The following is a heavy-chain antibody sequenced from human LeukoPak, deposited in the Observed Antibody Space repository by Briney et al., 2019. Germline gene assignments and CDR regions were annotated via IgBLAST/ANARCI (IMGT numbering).Heavy chain of an antibody. CDR3: AKGALRYFDWLLYAFDY. CDR2: ISGSGGST. V-gene: IGHV3-23*01. J-gene: IGHJ4*02. Sequence: GGSLRLSCAASGFTFSSYAMSWVRQAPGKGLEWVSAISGSGGSTYYADSVKGRFTISRDNSKNTLYLQMNSLRAEDTAVYYCAKGALRYFDWLLYAFDYWGQGTLVTVSS. CDR1: GFTFSSYA. D-gene: IGHD3-9*01.